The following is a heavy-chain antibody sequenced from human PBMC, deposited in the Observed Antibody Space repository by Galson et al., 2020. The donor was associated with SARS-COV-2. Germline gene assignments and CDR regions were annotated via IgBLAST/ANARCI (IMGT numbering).Heavy chain of an antibody. Sequence: SHTLSLTCAVYGGSFSDYYWNWIRQPPGKGLEWIGEINHSGSTNYNPSLKSRVTISVDTSKNQVSLKLSSVTAADTAVYYCARGGPDSSGYYPQLDYWGQGTLVTVSS. CDR3: ARGGPDSSGYYPQLDY. D-gene: IGHD3-22*01. J-gene: IGHJ4*02. V-gene: IGHV4-34*01. CDR2: INHSGST. CDR1: GGSFSDYY.